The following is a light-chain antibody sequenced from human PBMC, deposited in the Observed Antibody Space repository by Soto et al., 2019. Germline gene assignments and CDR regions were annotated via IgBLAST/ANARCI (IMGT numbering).Light chain of an antibody. CDR3: QQYYSYPLT. CDR1: QGISSY. V-gene: IGKV1-13*02. J-gene: IGKJ4*01. Sequence: AIQLTQSPSSLSASVGDRVTITCRASQGISSYLAWYQQKPGKAPKLLIYKASTLKSGVPSRFSGSGSGTEFTLTISSLQPDDFATYYCQQYYSYPLTFGGGTKV. CDR2: KAS.